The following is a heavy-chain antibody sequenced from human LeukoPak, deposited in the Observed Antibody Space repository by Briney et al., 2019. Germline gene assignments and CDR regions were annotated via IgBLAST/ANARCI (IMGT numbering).Heavy chain of an antibody. V-gene: IGHV1-69*05. CDR2: IIPIFGTA. J-gene: IGHJ5*01. Sequence: SVKVSCKASGGTFSSYAISWVRRAPGQGLEWRGGIIPIFGTANYAQKFQGRVTITTDESTSTAYIELSRMRSDDTAVYYCTRGADYGGNSVWFDPWGQGTLVTVSS. D-gene: IGHD4-23*01. CDR3: TRGADYGGNSVWFDP. CDR1: GGTFSSYA.